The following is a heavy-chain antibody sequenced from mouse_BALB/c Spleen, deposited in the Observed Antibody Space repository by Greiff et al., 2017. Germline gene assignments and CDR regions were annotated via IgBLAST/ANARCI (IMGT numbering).Heavy chain of an antibody. Sequence: VQLKQSGGGLVKPGGSLKLSCAASGFTFSDYYMYWVRQTPEKRLEWVATISDGGSYTYYPDSVKGRFTISRDNAKNNLYLQMSSLKSEDTAMYYCARDGGYYGIPYWGQGTTLTVSS. D-gene: IGHD1-1*02. J-gene: IGHJ2*01. CDR2: ISDGGSYT. CDR1: GFTFSDYY. CDR3: ARDGGYYGIPY. V-gene: IGHV5-4*02.